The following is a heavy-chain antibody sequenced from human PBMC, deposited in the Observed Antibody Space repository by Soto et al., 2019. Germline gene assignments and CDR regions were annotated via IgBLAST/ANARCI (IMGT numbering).Heavy chain of an antibody. CDR3: ARSLFMVAPDSEPFDY. J-gene: IGHJ4*02. D-gene: IGHD3-22*01. CDR1: GFPFSSYA. Sequence: GGSLRLSFAASGFPFSSYAMSWVRQTPEGGLERVAAISGGGNDRYYADFVQGRFTFSRDNSRNILYLHMNSLRADDTAMYFCARSLFMVAPDSEPFDYWGQGTLVTVSS. V-gene: IGHV3-23*01. CDR2: ISGGGNDR.